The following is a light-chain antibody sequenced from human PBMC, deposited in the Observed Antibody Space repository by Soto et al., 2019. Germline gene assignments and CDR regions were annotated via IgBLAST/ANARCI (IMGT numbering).Light chain of an antibody. CDR2: DVS. CDR3: SSYTSATTYV. V-gene: IGLV2-14*01. CDR1: SSDVGAYNY. J-gene: IGLJ1*01. Sequence: SALTQPGSVSGSPGQSITISCTGTSSDVGAYNYDSWYQQYPGEAPKVIIYDVSHRPAGVSNRFSGSKSGNTASLTISGLQTQDEADYYCSSYTSATTYVFGTGTKVTVL.